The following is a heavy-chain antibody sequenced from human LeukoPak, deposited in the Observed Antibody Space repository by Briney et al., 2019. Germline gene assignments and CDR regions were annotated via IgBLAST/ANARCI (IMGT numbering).Heavy chain of an antibody. Sequence: PGGSLRLSCAASGFAFSSYAMYWVRQAPGKGLEWVSGISGSGGSTYFADSVKGRFTISRDNSKNTLYLQMNSLRAEDTAIYYCAKSLGRGWFDPWGQGTLVTVSS. V-gene: IGHV3-23*01. D-gene: IGHD3-10*01. J-gene: IGHJ5*02. CDR3: AKSLGRGWFDP. CDR1: GFAFSSYA. CDR2: ISGSGGST.